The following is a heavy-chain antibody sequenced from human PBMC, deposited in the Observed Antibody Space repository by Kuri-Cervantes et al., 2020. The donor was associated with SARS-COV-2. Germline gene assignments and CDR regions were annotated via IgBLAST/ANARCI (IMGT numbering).Heavy chain of an antibody. CDR1: GGSISSSSYY. CDR3: ADLGPGSGDLHAFDI. Sequence: SETLSLTCTVSGGSISSSSYYWGWIRQHPGKGLEWFGSIYYSGSNYYNPSLKSRVTISVDTSKNQFSLKLSSVTAADTAVYYCADLGPGSGDLHAFDIWGQGTMVTVSS. V-gene: IGHV4-39*07. CDR2: IYYSGSN. D-gene: IGHD3-10*01. J-gene: IGHJ3*02.